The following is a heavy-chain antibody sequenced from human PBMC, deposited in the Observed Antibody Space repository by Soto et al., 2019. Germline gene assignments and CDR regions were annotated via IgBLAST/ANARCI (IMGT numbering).Heavy chain of an antibody. D-gene: IGHD4-17*01. J-gene: IGHJ4*02. CDR2: ISSSSGYT. CDR3: AKEYGRLDY. Sequence: GGSLRLSCAASGFTFSDYYMSWVRQAPGKGLEWVSYISSSSGYTNYADSVKGRFTISRDNAKNSLYLQMNSLRAEDTAVYYCAKEYGRLDYWGQGTLLPVSS. V-gene: IGHV3-11*06. CDR1: GFTFSDYY.